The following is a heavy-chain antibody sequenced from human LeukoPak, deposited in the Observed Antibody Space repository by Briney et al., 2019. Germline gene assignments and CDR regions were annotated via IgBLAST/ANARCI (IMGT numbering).Heavy chain of an antibody. CDR2: TYYRCKWYN. D-gene: IGHD3-3*01. J-gene: IGHJ4*02. Sequence: SQTLSLTCAISGDSVSSNSASWTWIRQSPSRGLEWLGRTYYRCKWYNNYAVSVKSRITINPDTSKNQFSLQLNSLTPEDTAVYYCARDRPFDYFDYWGQGTLVTVSS. CDR3: ARDRPFDYFDY. V-gene: IGHV6-1*01. CDR1: GDSVSSNSAS.